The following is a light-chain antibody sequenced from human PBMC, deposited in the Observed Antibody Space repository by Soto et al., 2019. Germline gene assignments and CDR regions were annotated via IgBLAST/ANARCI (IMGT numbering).Light chain of an antibody. CDR2: AAS. CDR3: QQYDTSPPT. V-gene: IGKV1-16*01. Sequence: DLQMTQSPSSLSASVGDRVTIHCRASQVINNHLVWVQQKSGKAPKSLIYAASTLRSGVPSRFSGSGSGTDLTLTISGLQPEDFATYYCQQYDTSPPTFGRGTRLEI. CDR1: QVINNH. J-gene: IGKJ5*01.